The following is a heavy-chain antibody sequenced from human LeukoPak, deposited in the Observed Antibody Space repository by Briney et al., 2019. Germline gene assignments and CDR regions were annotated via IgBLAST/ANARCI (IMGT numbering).Heavy chain of an antibody. CDR1: GYTFSSYG. Sequence: GASVKVSCKASGYTFSSYGVSWVRQAPGQGLEWMGWISAYNGNTNYAQKFQGRVTLTTDTSTSTAYMEVGSLRSDDTAVYYCARDTGGSPYGDFHYWGQGTLVTVSS. CDR2: ISAYNGNT. V-gene: IGHV1-18*01. J-gene: IGHJ4*02. CDR3: ARDTGGSPYGDFHY. D-gene: IGHD4/OR15-4a*01.